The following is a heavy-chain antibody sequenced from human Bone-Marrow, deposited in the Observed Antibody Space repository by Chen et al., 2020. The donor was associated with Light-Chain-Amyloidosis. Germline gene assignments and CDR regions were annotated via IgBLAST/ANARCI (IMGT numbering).Heavy chain of an antibody. CDR2: ISRSSSHI. CDR3: ARGGSYYYFDY. Sequence: EVQLVESGGGLVKPGGSLRLSCVASGFTFSSYTMNWVRQTPGRGLEWCSSISRSSSHIYYADSMRGRFTISRDNAKNSLYLQMNNLRAEDTAVYYCARGGSYYYFDYWGQGILVTVSS. V-gene: IGHV3-21*01. CDR1: GFTFSSYT. J-gene: IGHJ4*02. D-gene: IGHD1-26*01.